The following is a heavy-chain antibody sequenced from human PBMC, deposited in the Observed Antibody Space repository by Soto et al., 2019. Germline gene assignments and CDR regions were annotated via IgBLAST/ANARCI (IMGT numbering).Heavy chain of an antibody. D-gene: IGHD3-3*01. CDR1: GFTFSSYG. CDR3: TTGLRISGEVVDP. Sequence: GGSLRLSCAASGFTFSSYGMHWVRQAPGKGLEWVAVIWYDGSNKYYADSVKGRFTISRDDSKNTLYLQMNSLKIEDTAVYYCTTGLRISGEVVDPWGQGTLVTVSS. J-gene: IGHJ5*02. V-gene: IGHV3-30*02. CDR2: IWYDGSNK.